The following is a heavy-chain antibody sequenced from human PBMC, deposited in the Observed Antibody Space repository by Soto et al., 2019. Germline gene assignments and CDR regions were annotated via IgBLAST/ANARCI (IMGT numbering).Heavy chain of an antibody. CDR1: GYSFTSYW. Sequence: GESLKISCKGSGYSFTSYWIGWVRQMPGKGLEWMGIIYPGDSDTRYSPSFQGQVTISADKSISTAYLQWSSLKASDTAMYYCARQPVGYCRSTSCYVHYYYGMDVWGQGTTVTGSS. J-gene: IGHJ6*02. V-gene: IGHV5-51*01. CDR3: ARQPVGYCRSTSCYVHYYYGMDV. D-gene: IGHD2-2*01. CDR2: IYPGDSDT.